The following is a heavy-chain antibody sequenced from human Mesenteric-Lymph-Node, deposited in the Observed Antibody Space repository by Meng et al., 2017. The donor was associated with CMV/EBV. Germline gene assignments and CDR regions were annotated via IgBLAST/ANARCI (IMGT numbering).Heavy chain of an antibody. CDR2: IRYDGSNK. D-gene: IGHD3-10*01. CDR1: GFILSNYA. CDR3: ARDSKGVPDY. Sequence: GESLKISCTASGFILSNYAMHWVRQIPGNGLEWVAFIRYDGSNKYYADSVKGRFTISRDNSKNTQYLQMNSLRAEDTAVYYCARDSKGVPDYWGQGTLVTVSS. J-gene: IGHJ4*02. V-gene: IGHV3-30*02.